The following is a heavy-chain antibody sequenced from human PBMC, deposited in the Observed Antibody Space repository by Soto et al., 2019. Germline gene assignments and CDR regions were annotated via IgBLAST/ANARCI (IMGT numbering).Heavy chain of an antibody. CDR1: GGSISSCGYY. D-gene: IGHD5-18*01. Sequence: SETLSLTCTVSGGSISSCGYYWSWIRQHPGKGLEWIGYIYYSGSTYYNPSLKSRVTISVDTSKNQFSLKLSSVTAADTAVYYCARTKSWLWHFDYWGQGTLVTVSS. V-gene: IGHV4-31*03. CDR3: ARTKSWLWHFDY. CDR2: IYYSGST. J-gene: IGHJ4*02.